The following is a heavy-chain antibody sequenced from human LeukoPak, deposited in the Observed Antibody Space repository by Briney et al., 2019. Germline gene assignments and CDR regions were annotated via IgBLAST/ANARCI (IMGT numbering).Heavy chain of an antibody. CDR2: IHYSGTT. V-gene: IGHV4-39*07. CDR3: ARGGKVGANYYYYYYMDV. Sequence: SETLSLTCTVSGGSISSTSYYCGWIRQPPGKGLEWIGSIHYSGTTNYNPSLKSRVTISVDTSKNQFSLKLSSVTAADTAVYYCARGGKVGANYYYYYYMDVWGKGTTVTVSS. CDR1: GGSISSTSYY. J-gene: IGHJ6*03. D-gene: IGHD1-26*01.